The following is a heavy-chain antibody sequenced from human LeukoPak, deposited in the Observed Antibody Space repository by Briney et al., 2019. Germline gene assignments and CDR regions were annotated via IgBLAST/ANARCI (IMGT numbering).Heavy chain of an antibody. CDR1: VYTFTVYY. CDR3: ARDLIWFGELFRSYYYGMDV. V-gene: IGHV1-2*02. CDR2: INPNSSGT. D-gene: IGHD3-10*01. J-gene: IGHJ6*02. Sequence: GASVNVSCKASVYTFTVYYMHWVRQAPGQGLELMGWINPNSSGTNYAQKFQGRVTMTRDTPISTAYMELSRLRSDDTAVYYCARDLIWFGELFRSYYYGMDVWGQGTTVTVSS.